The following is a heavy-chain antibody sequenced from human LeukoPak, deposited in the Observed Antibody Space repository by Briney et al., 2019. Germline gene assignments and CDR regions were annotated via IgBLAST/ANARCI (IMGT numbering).Heavy chain of an antibody. CDR1: GFNFSSYA. V-gene: IGHV3-30*04. CDR2: ISYDGSNK. CDR3: ARDWVDGYYYYGMDV. J-gene: IGHJ6*04. Sequence: GGSLRLSCAASGFNFSSYAMHWVRQAPGKGLEWVAVISYDGSNKYYADSVKGRFTISRDNSKNTLYLQMNSLRAEATAVYYCARDWVDGYYYYGMDVWGKGTTVTVSS. D-gene: IGHD5-12*01.